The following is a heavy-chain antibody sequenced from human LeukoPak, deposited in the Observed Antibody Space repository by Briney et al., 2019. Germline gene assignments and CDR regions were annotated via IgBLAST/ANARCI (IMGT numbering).Heavy chain of an antibody. V-gene: IGHV3-30*18. CDR3: AKDEVNSGYDFYFDY. CDR1: GFTLSSYG. Sequence: GGSLRLSCAASGFTLSSYGMHWVRQAPGKGLXXXXXXXYDGSNKYYADSVKGRFTISRDNSKNTLYLQMNSLRAEDTAVYYCAKDEVNSGYDFYFDYWGQGTLVTVSS. CDR2: XXYDGSNK. D-gene: IGHD5-12*01. J-gene: IGHJ4*02.